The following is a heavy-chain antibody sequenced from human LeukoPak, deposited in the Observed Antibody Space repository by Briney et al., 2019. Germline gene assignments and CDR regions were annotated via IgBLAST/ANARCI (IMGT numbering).Heavy chain of an antibody. V-gene: IGHV5-51*01. CDR2: IYPGDSDT. J-gene: IGHJ5*02. Sequence: GESLKISCKGSGYSFTSYWIGWVRQMPGKGLEWMGIIYPGDSDTRYSPSFQGQVTISADKSISTAYLQWSSLKASDTAMYYCARQNSGSYSGRNWFDPWGQGTLVTVSS. CDR3: ARQNSGSYSGRNWFDP. D-gene: IGHD1-26*01. CDR1: GYSFTSYW.